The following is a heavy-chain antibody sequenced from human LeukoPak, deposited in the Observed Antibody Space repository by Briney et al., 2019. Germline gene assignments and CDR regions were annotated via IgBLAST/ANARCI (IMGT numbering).Heavy chain of an antibody. CDR3: ARVPNPRNTYGYNDK. D-gene: IGHD5-18*01. J-gene: IGHJ4*02. CDR2: ISGYNGHT. Sequence: GASVKVSCTASGYAFSDHGVNWVRQAPGQGLEWMGWISGYNGHTSYAQKFQGRVMVTTDRSTNTAYLELRSLRSDVTAVYYCARVPNPRNTYGYNDKWGQGTLVTVSS. CDR1: GYAFSDHG. V-gene: IGHV1-18*04.